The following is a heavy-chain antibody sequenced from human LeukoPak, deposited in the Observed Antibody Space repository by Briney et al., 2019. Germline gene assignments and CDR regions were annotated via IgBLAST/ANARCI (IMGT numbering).Heavy chain of an antibody. V-gene: IGHV1-69*02. Sequence: GASVKVSCKASGGTFSSYTISWVRQAPGQGIEWMGRIIPILGIANYAQKFQGRVTITADKSTSTAYMELSSLRSEDTAVYYCARTGGNWNRYYFDYWGQGTLVTVSS. CDR2: IIPILGIA. J-gene: IGHJ4*02. CDR3: ARTGGNWNRYYFDY. D-gene: IGHD1-20*01. CDR1: GGTFSSYT.